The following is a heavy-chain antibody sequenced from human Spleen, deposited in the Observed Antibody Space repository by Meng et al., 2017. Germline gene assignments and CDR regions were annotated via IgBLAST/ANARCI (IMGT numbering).Heavy chain of an antibody. CDR3: ARQSYYDSSGYYYKSPSFDY. V-gene: IGHV3-7*01. J-gene: IGHJ4*02. CDR1: GFTFSTYW. Sequence: GESLKISCAASGFTFSTYWMSWVRQAPGKGLEWVANIKQDGSQKYYVDSVKGRFTISRDNAKNSLYLQVNSLRAEDTAVYYCARQSYYDSSGYYYKSPSFDYWGQGTLVTVSS. CDR2: IKQDGSQK. D-gene: IGHD3-22*01.